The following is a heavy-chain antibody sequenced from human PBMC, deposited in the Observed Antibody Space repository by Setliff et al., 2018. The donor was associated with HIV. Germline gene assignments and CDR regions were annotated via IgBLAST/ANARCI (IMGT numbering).Heavy chain of an antibody. CDR1: GVSITSYY. D-gene: IGHD3-16*02. CDR3: ARGAYDCVWGSYRALDY. Sequence: SETLSLTCTVSGVSITSYYWSWLRQPPGKGLEWIGYIYYSGSTNYNPSLKSRVTISVDTSKNQFSLKLSSVTAADTAVYYCARGAYDCVWGSYRALDYWGQGTLVTVSS. CDR2: IYYSGST. V-gene: IGHV4-59*01. J-gene: IGHJ4*02.